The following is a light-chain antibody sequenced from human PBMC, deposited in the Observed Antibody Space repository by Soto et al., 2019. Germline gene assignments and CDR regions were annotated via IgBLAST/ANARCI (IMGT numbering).Light chain of an antibody. CDR1: QSHCSSY. J-gene: IGKJ2*01. Sequence: EIVLTQSPGTQSLSPGERATLSCRASQSHCSSYLGWFQQRPGQAPRLLIYDTFYRATGIPDRFSGSGSGTDFTLTISRLEPEDFAVYYCQQYSGPPYTLGQGTKLEIK. V-gene: IGKV3-20*01. CDR3: QQYSGPPYT. CDR2: DTF.